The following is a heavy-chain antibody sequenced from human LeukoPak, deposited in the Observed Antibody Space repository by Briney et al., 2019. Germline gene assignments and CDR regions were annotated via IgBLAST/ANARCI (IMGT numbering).Heavy chain of an antibody. Sequence: KPSETLSLTCAVYGGSFSGYYWSWIRQPPGKGLEWIGEINHSGSTNYNPSLKSRVTISVDTSKNQFSLKLSSVTAADTAVYYCARDLPEGVVVISHNYGMDVWGQGTTVTVSS. CDR3: ARDLPEGVVVISHNYGMDV. CDR2: INHSGST. CDR1: GGSFSGYY. J-gene: IGHJ6*02. D-gene: IGHD3-22*01. V-gene: IGHV4-34*01.